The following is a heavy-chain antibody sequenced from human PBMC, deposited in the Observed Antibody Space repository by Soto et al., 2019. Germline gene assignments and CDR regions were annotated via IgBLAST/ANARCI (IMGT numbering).Heavy chain of an antibody. D-gene: IGHD5-12*01. Sequence: GGSLRLSCAASGFTVSSNYMSWVRQAPGKGLEKVSVIYSGGSTYYADSVKGRFTISRHNSKNTLYRQMNSLRAEDTAVYYCASSKGAGNIGATMGWLDYWGQGTLVTVSS. CDR1: GFTVSSNY. J-gene: IGHJ4*02. CDR2: IYSGGST. V-gene: IGHV3-53*04. CDR3: ASSKGAGNIGATMGWLDY.